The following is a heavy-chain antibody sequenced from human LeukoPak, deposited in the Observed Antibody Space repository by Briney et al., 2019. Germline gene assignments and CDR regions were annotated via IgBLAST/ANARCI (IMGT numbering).Heavy chain of an antibody. Sequence: SETLSLTCTVSGGSLSSYYWSWIRQPAGKGLEWIGRIYTSGSTNYNPSLKSRVTMSVDTSKNQFSLKLSSVTAADTAVYYCARDPRSGKYAAWFDPWGQGTLVTVSS. D-gene: IGHD5-12*01. CDR1: GGSLSSYY. CDR2: IYTSGST. V-gene: IGHV4-4*07. J-gene: IGHJ5*02. CDR3: ARDPRSGKYAAWFDP.